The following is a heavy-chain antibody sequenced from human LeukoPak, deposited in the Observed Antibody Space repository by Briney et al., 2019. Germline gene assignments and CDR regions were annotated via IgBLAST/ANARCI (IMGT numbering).Heavy chain of an antibody. CDR3: ARISSSGWYDY. CDR2: INPSGGST. CDR1: GYTFTSYY. J-gene: IGHJ4*02. V-gene: IGHV1-46*01. Sequence: ASVKVSRKASGYTFTSYYMHWVRQAPGQGLEWMGIINPSGGSTSYAQKFQGRVTMTRDTSTSTVYMELSSLRPEDTAVYYCARISSSGWYDYWGQGTLVTVSS. D-gene: IGHD6-19*01.